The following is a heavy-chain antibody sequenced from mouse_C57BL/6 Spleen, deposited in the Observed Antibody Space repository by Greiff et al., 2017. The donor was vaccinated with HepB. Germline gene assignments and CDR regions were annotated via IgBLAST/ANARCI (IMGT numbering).Heavy chain of an antibody. V-gene: IGHV5-16*01. D-gene: IGHD2-5*01. Sequence: EVKLMESEGGLVQPGSSMKLSCTASGFTFSDYYMAWVRQVPEKGLEWVANINYDGSSTYYLDSLKSRFIISRDNAKNILYLQMSSLKSEDTATYYCAREDYSTHFDVWGTGTTVTVSS. CDR1: GFTFSDYY. J-gene: IGHJ1*03. CDR3: AREDYSTHFDV. CDR2: INYDGSST.